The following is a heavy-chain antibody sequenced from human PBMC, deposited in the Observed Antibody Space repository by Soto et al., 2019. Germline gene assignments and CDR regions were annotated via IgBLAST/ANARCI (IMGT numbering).Heavy chain of an antibody. J-gene: IGHJ6*02. V-gene: IGHV3-23*01. CDR1: GFTFSSYA. D-gene: IGHD1-1*01. CDR3: AKVVRDVLATGTFYYGMDV. Sequence: LRLSCAASGFTFSSYAMSWVRQAPGKGLEWVSAISGSGGSTYYADSVKGRFTISRDNSKNTLYLQMNSLRAEDTAVYYCAKVVRDVLATGTFYYGMDVWGQGTTVTSP. CDR2: ISGSGGST.